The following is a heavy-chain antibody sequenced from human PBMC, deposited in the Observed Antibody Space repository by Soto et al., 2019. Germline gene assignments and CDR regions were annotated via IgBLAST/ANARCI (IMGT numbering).Heavy chain of an antibody. D-gene: IGHD3-16*01. J-gene: IGHJ4*02. CDR2: LNYDGSGT. CDR1: GFTFGAYW. V-gene: IGHV3-7*03. Sequence: EVQLAESGGTLVQPGGSLRLSCAVSGFTFGAYWMNWVRQSPGKGLEWVAILNYDGSGTYYVDSVRGRFSISRDNIKNLLYLQMNSLRVEDTAVYFCARGGGHNLEYWGQGALVTVS. CDR3: ARGGGHNLEY.